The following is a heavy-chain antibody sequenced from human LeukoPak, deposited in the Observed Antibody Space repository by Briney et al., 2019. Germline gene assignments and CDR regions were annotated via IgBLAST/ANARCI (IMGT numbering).Heavy chain of an antibody. Sequence: PGRSLRLSCAASGFTFSSYGMHWVRQAPGKGLEWVAVISYDGSNKYYADSVKGRFTISRDNSKNTLYLQMNSLRAEDTAVYYCAKVSLYPLDAFDIWGQGTTVTVSS. J-gene: IGHJ3*02. V-gene: IGHV3-30*18. CDR2: ISYDGSNK. CDR1: GFTFSSYG. D-gene: IGHD2-2*02. CDR3: AKVSLYPLDAFDI.